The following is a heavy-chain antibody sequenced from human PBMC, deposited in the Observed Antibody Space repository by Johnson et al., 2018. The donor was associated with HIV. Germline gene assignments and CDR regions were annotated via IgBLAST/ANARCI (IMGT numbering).Heavy chain of an antibody. D-gene: IGHD3-22*01. V-gene: IGHV3-11*01. J-gene: IGHJ3*02. CDR3: ARAGANYYYDSSGYGAFDI. Sequence: QVQLVESGGGLVKPGGSLRLSCAASGFTFSDYYMSWIRQAPGKGLEWVSYISSSAETMYYADSVKDRFTISRDNSKNTLYLQMNSLRAEDTAVYYCARAGANYYYDSSGYGAFDIWGQGTMVTVSS. CDR1: GFTFSDYY. CDR2: ISSSAETM.